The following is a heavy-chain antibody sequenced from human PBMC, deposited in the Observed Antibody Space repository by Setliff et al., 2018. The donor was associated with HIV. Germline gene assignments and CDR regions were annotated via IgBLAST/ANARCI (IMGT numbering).Heavy chain of an antibody. CDR1: GFSLSTSGVG. D-gene: IGHD3-10*01. V-gene: IGHV2-5*02. J-gene: IGHJ3*01. CDR2: IYWDDDK. CDR3: ARRGIVTEAFDF. Sequence: SGPTLVNPPQTLTLTCTFSGFSLSTSGVGVGWIRQPPGKALECLTLIYWDDDKRYSPSLKSRLTITKDTSKNQVVLTLTNVDPVDTATYYCARRGIVTEAFDFWGQGTMVTVSS.